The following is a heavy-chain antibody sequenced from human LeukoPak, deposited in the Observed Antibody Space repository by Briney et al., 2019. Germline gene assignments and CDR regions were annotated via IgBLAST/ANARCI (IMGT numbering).Heavy chain of an antibody. V-gene: IGHV4-31*03. J-gene: IGHJ4*01. D-gene: IGHD4-17*01. Sequence: SETLSLTCTVSGGSISSGGNYWSWIRQHPGKGLEWMGYIHNSGSTTYSPSLKSRVTISLDTSKNQFSLKLSSVTVADTAVYYCANSEYGDFPVRGIWGQGTLVTVSS. CDR1: GGSISSGGNY. CDR3: ANSEYGDFPVRGI. CDR2: IHNSGST.